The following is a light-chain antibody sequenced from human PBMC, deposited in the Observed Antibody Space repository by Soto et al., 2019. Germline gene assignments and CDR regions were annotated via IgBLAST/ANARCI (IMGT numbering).Light chain of an antibody. CDR1: QXXXXW. Sequence: DIQMTQSPSTLSASVGDRVTITCRASQXXXXWLSWHQHKPGNAPKLLFHKASHLESGVPSRFXGSRSXTVXXXXXSSLQPDHFPTYSCQQYSSYWTFAQGTKLEIK. V-gene: IGKV1-5*03. J-gene: IGKJ1*01. CDR2: KAS. CDR3: QQYSSYWT.